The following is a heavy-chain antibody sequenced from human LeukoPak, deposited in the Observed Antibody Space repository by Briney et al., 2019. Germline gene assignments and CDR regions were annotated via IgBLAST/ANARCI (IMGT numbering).Heavy chain of an antibody. CDR1: GGSITPYY. V-gene: IGHV4-59*01. Sequence: PSETLSLTCTVSGGSITPYYWSWIRQPPGKGLEWIGYINYIGSINYNPSLKSRVTISVDTSKNQFSLKLSSVTAADTAVYYCARSPGSGTLDYWGQGTLVTVSS. J-gene: IGHJ4*02. D-gene: IGHD3-10*01. CDR3: ARSPGSGTLDY. CDR2: INYIGSI.